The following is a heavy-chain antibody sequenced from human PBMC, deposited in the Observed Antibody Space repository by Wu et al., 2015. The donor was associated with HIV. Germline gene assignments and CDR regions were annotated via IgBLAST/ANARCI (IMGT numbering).Heavy chain of an antibody. CDR3: ARDPLAYCGGDCYPDV. J-gene: IGHJ6*02. V-gene: IGHV1-2*02. D-gene: IGHD2-21*02. CDR1: GYSFTAYY. Sequence: QVQLVQSGAEVKRPGASVRVSCRTSGYSFTAYYIHWVRQAPGQGLEWMGRLNPNTGGADSSQKFQGRVTITADESTSTAYMELSSLRSEDTAVYYCARDPLAYCGGDCYPDVWGQGTTVTVSS. CDR2: LNPNTGGA.